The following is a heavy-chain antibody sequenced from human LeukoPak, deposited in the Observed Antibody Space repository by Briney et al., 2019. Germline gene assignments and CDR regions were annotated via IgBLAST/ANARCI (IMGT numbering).Heavy chain of an antibody. CDR3: AKTALAVAGIVLVESELDY. V-gene: IGHV3-23*01. CDR2: ISGSGGRT. D-gene: IGHD6-19*01. J-gene: IGHJ4*02. Sequence: PGGSLRLSCAASGFIFSSYAMSWVRLAPGKGLEWISLISGSGGRTDYADSVKGRFTISRDNSKNTLYLQMNSLRAEDTAVYYCAKTALAVAGIVLVESELDYWGQGTLVTVSS. CDR1: GFIFSSYA.